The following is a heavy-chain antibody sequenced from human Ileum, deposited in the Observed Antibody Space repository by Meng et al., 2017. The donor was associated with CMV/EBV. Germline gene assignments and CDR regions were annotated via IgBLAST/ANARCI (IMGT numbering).Heavy chain of an antibody. J-gene: IGHJ4*02. CDR3: ARDFDY. V-gene: IGHV3-30-3*01. Sequence: LVESGGGVVQPGRSLRLSCAASGFTFSNYEMHWVRQAPGKGLEWVTLVVNCGNKKYYADSVKGRFTISRDNSAKMVYLEMNNLRPEDTAIYYCARDFDYWGQGTLVTVSS. CDR1: GFTFSNYE. CDR2: VVNCGNKK.